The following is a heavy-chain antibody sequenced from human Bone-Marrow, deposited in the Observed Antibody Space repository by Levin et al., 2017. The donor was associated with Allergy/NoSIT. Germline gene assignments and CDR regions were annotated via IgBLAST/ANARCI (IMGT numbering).Heavy chain of an antibody. D-gene: IGHD3-22*01. V-gene: IGHV4-59*01. CDR3: ATSGDSSGFQYYYYGLGV. Sequence: SETLSLTCTVSGGSIRTYYWTWIRQSPGKGLEWIGYIHNSGSTIYNPSLESRVTMSIDTSTKQVSLNLNSLTAADTAVYYCATSGDSSGFQYYYYGLGVWGQGTTVTVSS. CDR1: GGSIRTYY. J-gene: IGHJ6*02. CDR2: IHNSGST.